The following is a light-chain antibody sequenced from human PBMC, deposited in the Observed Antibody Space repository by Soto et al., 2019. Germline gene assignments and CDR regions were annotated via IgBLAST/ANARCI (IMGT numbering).Light chain of an antibody. Sequence: QSVLTQPPSASGTPGQRLTISCSGSSSNIGSNYVYWHQQFPGAAPKLLIYSSTQRPSGGPDRFAGSKYGTSASLAIRGLPSEDEADYYCASWDDSVSGRVFGGGTKVTV. CDR1: SSNIGSNY. CDR2: SST. CDR3: ASWDDSVSGRV. V-gene: IGLV1-47*02. J-gene: IGLJ2*01.